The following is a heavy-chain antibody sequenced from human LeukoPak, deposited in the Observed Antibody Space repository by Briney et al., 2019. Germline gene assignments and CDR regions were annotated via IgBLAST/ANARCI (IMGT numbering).Heavy chain of an antibody. CDR1: GYSISSGYY. V-gene: IGHV4-38-2*02. J-gene: IGHJ2*01. CDR2: IYYSGST. Sequence: PSETLSLTCTVSGYSISSGYYWSWIRQPPGKGLEWIGYIYYSGSTNYNPSLKSRVTISVDTSKNQFSLKLSSVTAADTAVYYCASGQEDYYDSAWYFDLWGRGTLVTVSS. CDR3: ASGQEDYYDSAWYFDL. D-gene: IGHD3-22*01.